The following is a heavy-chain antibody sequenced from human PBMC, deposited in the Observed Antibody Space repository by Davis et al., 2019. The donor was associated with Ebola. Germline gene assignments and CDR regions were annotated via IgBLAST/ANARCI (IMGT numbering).Heavy chain of an antibody. CDR2: IRCSGVST. V-gene: IGHV3-23*01. CDR1: GFTFSSYA. D-gene: IGHD3-22*01. CDR3: AKGAHYYDSSGYGQYFQH. J-gene: IGHJ1*01. Sequence: GESLKISCAASGFTFSSYAMSWVRQAPGKGLEWVSGIRCSGVSTYYADSVKGRFTISRDNAKNTLYLQVNSLRAEDTAVYYCAKGAHYYDSSGYGQYFQHWGQGTLVTVSS.